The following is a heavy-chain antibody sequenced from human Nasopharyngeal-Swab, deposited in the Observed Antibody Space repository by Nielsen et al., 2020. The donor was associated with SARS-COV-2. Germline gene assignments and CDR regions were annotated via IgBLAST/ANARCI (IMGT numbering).Heavy chain of an antibody. V-gene: IGHV3-30*18. CDR2: ISYDGSNK. CDR3: AKDFGFWSGYDEFDY. J-gene: IGHJ4*01. Sequence: GGSLRLSCAASGFTFSSYGMHWVRQAPGKGLEWVAVISYDGSNKYYADSVKGRFTISRDNSKNTLYLQMNSLRAEDTAVYYCAKDFGFWSGYDEFDYWGQGTLVTVSS. D-gene: IGHD3-3*01. CDR1: GFTFSSYG.